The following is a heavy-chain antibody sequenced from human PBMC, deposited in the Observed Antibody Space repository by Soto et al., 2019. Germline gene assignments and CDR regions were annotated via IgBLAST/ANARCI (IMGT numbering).Heavy chain of an antibody. CDR2: IYWGDTK. CDR1: GISPHSYEMA. Sequence: QITLKESGHMLVKPTQPLTLTCTLSGISPHSYEMAVSWIRQPPGGALEWLAGIYWGDTKYYNPPLKSRITVTKDTSKNELVLTMTNTDPVATGTYYCAHRRRGEASEVWGPGTKVTVSS. J-gene: IGHJ3*01. V-gene: IGHV2-5*02. D-gene: IGHD3-10*01. CDR3: AHRRRGEASEV.